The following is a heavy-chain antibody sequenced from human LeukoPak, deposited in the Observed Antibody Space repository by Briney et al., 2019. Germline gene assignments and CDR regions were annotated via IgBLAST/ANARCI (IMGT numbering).Heavy chain of an antibody. CDR2: INSVGSST. CDR3: ARDRGSSCPDV. CDR1: RLPFRRYW. V-gene: IGHV3-74*01. J-gene: IGHJ6*04. Sequence: GGSLRLSCTASRLPFRRYWVHWVRQAPGKGLVWVSRINSVGSSTSYADSVKGRFNISRDNAKNTLYLQMNSLRAEDTAVYYCARDRGSSCPDVWGKGTTVTLSS. D-gene: IGHD6-13*01.